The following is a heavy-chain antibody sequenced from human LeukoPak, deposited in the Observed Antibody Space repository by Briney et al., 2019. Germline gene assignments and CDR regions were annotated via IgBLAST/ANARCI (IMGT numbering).Heavy chain of an antibody. CDR3: ARARYSSSWYVGY. CDR1: GFTFSIYS. V-gene: IGHV3-48*01. Sequence: GGSLRLSCAASGFTFSIYSMNWVRQAPGKGLEWVSYISSSSSTIYYADSVKGRFTISRDNAKNSLYLQMNSLRAEDTAVYYCARARYSSSWYVGYWGQGTLVTVSS. J-gene: IGHJ4*02. CDR2: ISSSSSTI. D-gene: IGHD6-13*01.